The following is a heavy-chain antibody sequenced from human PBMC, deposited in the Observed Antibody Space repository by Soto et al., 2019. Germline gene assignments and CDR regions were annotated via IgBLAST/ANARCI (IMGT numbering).Heavy chain of an antibody. V-gene: IGHV3-7*01. J-gene: IGHJ4*02. CDR3: TQAETGRYSCSGNSYGRDY. D-gene: IGHD6-19*01. CDR2: INQDGSEQ. CDR1: GFTFSHCW. Sequence: EEHLGESGGGLVQPGGSLRLSCETSGFTFSHCWMSWVRQAPGKGLEWVANINQDGSEQYYVDSVKGRFTVSRDNAKNSLYLEMNNRGANDWPMYYCTQAETGRYSCSGNSYGRDYWGQGTLVTVSS.